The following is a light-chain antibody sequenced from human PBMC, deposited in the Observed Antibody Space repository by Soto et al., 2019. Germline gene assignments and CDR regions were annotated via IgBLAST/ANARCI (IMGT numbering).Light chain of an antibody. J-gene: IGKJ4*01. CDR1: QSVSSSN. CDR3: QQYGVAQGP. Sequence: EIVLTQSPGTLSLSPGARATLSCRASQSVSSSNLAWYQQKPGQAPRLLIYGASSRATGIPDRFSGSGSGTDFTLTISRLEPEDFEVSYCQQYGVAQGPFGGGTKVDIK. V-gene: IGKV3-20*01. CDR2: GAS.